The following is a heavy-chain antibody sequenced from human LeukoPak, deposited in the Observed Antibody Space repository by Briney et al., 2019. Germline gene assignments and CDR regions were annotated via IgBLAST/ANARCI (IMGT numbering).Heavy chain of an antibody. V-gene: IGHV4-59*01. CDR3: ARAPSYGPLDY. J-gene: IGHJ4*02. Sequence: SETLSLTCTVSGGSISSYYWSWIRQPPGKGLEWIGYIYYRGGTNYNPSLKSRVTISVDTSKNQFSLKVSSETAADAAVYYCARAPSYGPLDYWGQGALVTISS. D-gene: IGHD3-16*01. CDR1: GGSISSYY. CDR2: IYYRGGT.